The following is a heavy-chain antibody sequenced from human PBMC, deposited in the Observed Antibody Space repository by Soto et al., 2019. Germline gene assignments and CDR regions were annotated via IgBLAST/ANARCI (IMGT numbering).Heavy chain of an antibody. V-gene: IGHV5-10-1*01. CDR3: ARLGRGLGFCGTDTCYGWFDP. J-gene: IGHJ5*02. CDR2: IDPSDSYT. CDR1: GYSFTSYW. Sequence: GESLKISCKGSGYSFTSYWISWVRQMPGKGLEWMGRIDPSDSYTNYSPSFQGHVTISADKSISTAYLQWSSLKASDTAMYYCARLGRGLGFCGTDTCYGWFDPWGQGTQVTVSS. D-gene: IGHD2-21*01.